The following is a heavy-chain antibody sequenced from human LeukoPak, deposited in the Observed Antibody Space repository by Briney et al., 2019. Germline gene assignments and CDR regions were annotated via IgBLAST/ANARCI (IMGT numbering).Heavy chain of an antibody. D-gene: IGHD1-26*01. Sequence: PGGSLRLSCAASGFTFSNAWMSWVRQAPGKGLEWVGRIKSKTDGGTTDYAAPVKGRFTISRDDLKNTLYLQMNSLKTEDTAVYYCTTPGDMGGSYPVFSLGSLLHYWGQGTLVTVSS. J-gene: IGHJ4*02. V-gene: IGHV3-15*01. CDR3: TTPGDMGGSYPVFSLGSLLHY. CDR1: GFTFSNAW. CDR2: IKSKTDGGTT.